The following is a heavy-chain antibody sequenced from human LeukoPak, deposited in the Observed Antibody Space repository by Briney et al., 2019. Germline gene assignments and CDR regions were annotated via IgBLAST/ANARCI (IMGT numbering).Heavy chain of an antibody. CDR3: ARPRAFSYGQMYYFDY. CDR1: GYTFTMYG. J-gene: IGHJ4*02. Sequence: ASVKVSCKASGYTFTMYGITWVRQAPGQGLEWMGWISAYNDNTNYAQNLQDRVTMTTDASTSTVYMELRSLGSDDTAVYYCARPRAFSYGQMYYFDYWGQGALVIVSS. D-gene: IGHD5-18*01. CDR2: ISAYNDNT. V-gene: IGHV1-18*01.